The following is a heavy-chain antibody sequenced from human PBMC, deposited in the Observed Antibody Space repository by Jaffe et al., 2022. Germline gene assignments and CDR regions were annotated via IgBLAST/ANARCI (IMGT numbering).Heavy chain of an antibody. CDR1: GDSLRSNNYY. Sequence: QVQLQESGPGLVKPSQTLSLTCTVSGDSLRSNNYYWSWIRQPAGKGLEWIGRIYSSGSTDYNPSLKSRVAMSIDTSKNQFSLKLNSVTAADTALYYCARDGSSDSGGYYFHYWGQGALVTVSA. J-gene: IGHJ4*02. CDR2: IYSSGST. D-gene: IGHD3-22*01. CDR3: ARDGSSDSGGYYFHY. V-gene: IGHV4-61*02.